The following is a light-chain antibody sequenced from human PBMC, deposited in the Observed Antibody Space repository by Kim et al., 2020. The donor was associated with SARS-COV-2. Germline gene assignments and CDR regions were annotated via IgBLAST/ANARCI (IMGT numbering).Light chain of an antibody. CDR2: GAS. V-gene: IGKV3-20*01. J-gene: IGKJ1*01. CDR3: QQYASSPQT. Sequence: IVLTQSPDTLCLSPGERATLSCRATQSIGNNFLAWYQQKPGQAPRLLIFGASRRATGIQDRFSGSGSGTDFTLTISRLEPEDFALYYCQQYASSPQTFGQGTKVDIK. CDR1: QSIGNNF.